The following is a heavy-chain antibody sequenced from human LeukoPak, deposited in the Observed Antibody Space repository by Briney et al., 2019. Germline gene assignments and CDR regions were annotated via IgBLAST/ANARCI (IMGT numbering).Heavy chain of an antibody. CDR2: MNPNSGNT. V-gene: IGHV1-8*01. CDR1: GYTFTSYD. CDR3: ARGGYTAYAFDI. J-gene: IGHJ3*02. Sequence: ASVKVSCTASGYTFTSYDINWVRQATGQGLEWMGWMNPNSGNTGYAQKFQGRVTMTRNTSISTAYMELSSLRSEDTAVYYCARGGYTAYAFDIWGQGTMVTVSS. D-gene: IGHD5-18*01.